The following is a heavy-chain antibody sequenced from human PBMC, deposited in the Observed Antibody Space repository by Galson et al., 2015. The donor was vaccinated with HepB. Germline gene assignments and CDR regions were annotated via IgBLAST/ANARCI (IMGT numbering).Heavy chain of an antibody. D-gene: IGHD4/OR15-4a*01. CDR3: ARDRDYRFDY. CDR1: GYTFTING. J-gene: IGHJ4*02. Sequence: SVKVSCKASGYTFTINGISWVRQAPGKGLEWMGWISANSGDTKYAQKLQGRVAMTRDTSTSTAYLELRSLGSDDTAAYYCARDRDYRFDYWGQGTLVTVSS. V-gene: IGHV1-18*04. CDR2: ISANSGDT.